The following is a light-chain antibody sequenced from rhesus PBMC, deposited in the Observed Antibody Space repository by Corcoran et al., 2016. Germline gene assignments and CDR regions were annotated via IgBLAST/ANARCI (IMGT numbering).Light chain of an antibody. Sequence: DIQMTQSPSSLSASVGDTVTITCRASQGISSWLAWYQQKPGKAPKLLLYKASSLQSGVPSRFSGSGSGTDFTLTISSLQSEDFATYYCQQYSSRPSFGQGTKVEIK. V-gene: IGKV1-22*01. CDR1: QGISSW. CDR3: QQYSSRPS. CDR2: KAS. J-gene: IGKJ2*01.